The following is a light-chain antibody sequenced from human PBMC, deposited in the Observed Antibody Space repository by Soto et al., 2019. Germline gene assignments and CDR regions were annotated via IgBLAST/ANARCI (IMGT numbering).Light chain of an antibody. V-gene: IGLV2-14*03. J-gene: IGLJ2*01. Sequence: QSVLTQPASVSGSPGQSIAISCTGTSSDVGGYDYVSWYQQHPGNVPRLIIYGVTNRPSGVSDRFSGSKSGNTASLTISGLQPGDEADYYCSSFTSSTTVVFGGGTKLTVL. CDR3: SSFTSSTTVV. CDR2: GVT. CDR1: SSDVGGYDY.